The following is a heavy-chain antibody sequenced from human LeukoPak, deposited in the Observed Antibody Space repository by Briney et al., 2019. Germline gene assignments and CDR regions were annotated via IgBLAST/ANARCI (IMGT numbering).Heavy chain of an antibody. V-gene: IGHV3-48*01. CDR1: GFTFSSYS. D-gene: IGHD2/OR15-2a*01. Sequence: GESLRLSCVASGFTFSSYSFNWVRQAPGQGLEWISYISRSISDIFYADSVKGRLTISRDNAKNSLYLQMNNLRAEDTAVYYCVRTSNFDSWGQGTLVTVSS. J-gene: IGHJ4*02. CDR3: VRTSNFDS. CDR2: ISRSISDI.